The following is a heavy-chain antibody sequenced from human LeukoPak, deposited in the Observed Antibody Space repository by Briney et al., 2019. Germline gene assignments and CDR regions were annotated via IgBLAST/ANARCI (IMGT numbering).Heavy chain of an antibody. J-gene: IGHJ4*02. CDR3: ARHERGAENLDY. D-gene: IGHD1-1*01. CDR1: GASISNYY. V-gene: IGHV4-59*08. CDR2: VSYSGRT. Sequence: SETLSLTCTVPGASISNYYWSWIRQPPRKGLECIGYVSYSGRTNHNPSLKSRVTISADTSKNQFSLKLTSVTAADTAVYYCARHERGAENLDYWGQGTLVTVSS.